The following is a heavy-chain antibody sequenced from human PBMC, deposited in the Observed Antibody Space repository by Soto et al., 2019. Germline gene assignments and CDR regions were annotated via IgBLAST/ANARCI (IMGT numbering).Heavy chain of an antibody. CDR2: INPDSGAT. CDR1: GYTFIAYY. Sequence: GASVKVSCKASGYTFIAYYIHWVRQAPGQGLEWMGWINPDSGATNYAQKFQGRVTMTSDTSISAASMELSRLRSDDTAVYYCARDRGSGWYDTFDYWGQGTLVTLSS. CDR3: ARDRGSGWYDTFDY. J-gene: IGHJ4*02. V-gene: IGHV1-2*02. D-gene: IGHD6-19*01.